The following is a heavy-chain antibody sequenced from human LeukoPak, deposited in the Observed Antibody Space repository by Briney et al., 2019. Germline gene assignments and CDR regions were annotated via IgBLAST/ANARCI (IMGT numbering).Heavy chain of an antibody. J-gene: IGHJ4*02. CDR2: IYYSGST. CDR1: GGSISSGGYY. D-gene: IGHD6-13*01. V-gene: IGHV4-61*08. CDR3: ARHYPGYSSSWYFFDY. Sequence: PSQTLSLTCTVSGGSISSGGYYWSWIRQHPGKGLEWIGYIYYSGSTNYNPSLKSRVTISVDTSKNQFSLKLSSVTAADRAVYYCARHYPGYSSSWYFFDYWGQGTLVTVSS.